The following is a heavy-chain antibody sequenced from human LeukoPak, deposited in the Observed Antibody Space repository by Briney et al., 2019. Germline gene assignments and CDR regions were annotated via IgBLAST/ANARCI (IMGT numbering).Heavy chain of an antibody. CDR3: ARDRGEYSSSSDSGEFDY. CDR2: INPSGGST. D-gene: IGHD6-6*01. V-gene: IGHV1-46*01. J-gene: IGHJ4*02. CDR1: GYTFTSYY. Sequence: ASVKVSCKASGYTFTSYYMHWVRQAPGQGLEWMGIINPSGGSTSYAQKFQGRVTMTRDTSTSTVYMELSSLRSEDTAVYYCARDRGEYSSSSDSGEFDYGGQGTLVTVSS.